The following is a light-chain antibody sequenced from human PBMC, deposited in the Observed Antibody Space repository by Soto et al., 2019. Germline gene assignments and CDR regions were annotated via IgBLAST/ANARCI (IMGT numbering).Light chain of an antibody. V-gene: IGKV3-20*01. CDR2: GAS. Sequence: EIVLTQSPGTLSLCPGERATLSCRASQSVSSSYLALYQQKPGQAPRLLIYGASSRATGIPDRFSGSGSGTDFTLTISRLEPEDFAVYYCQQYGSSPKTFGQGTKVDIK. CDR1: QSVSSSY. CDR3: QQYGSSPKT. J-gene: IGKJ1*01.